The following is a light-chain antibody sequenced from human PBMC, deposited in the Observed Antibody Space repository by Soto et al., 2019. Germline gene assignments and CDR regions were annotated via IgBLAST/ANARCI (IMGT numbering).Light chain of an antibody. V-gene: IGKV3-15*01. CDR2: GAS. Sequence: EIVMTQSPATLSVSRGKRATLSCRANQASSSNLAWYQQKPGQAPRLLIYGASTRATGIPDRFSSSGSGTEFTLTISSLQSEDFATYYCQQHNSLPRSFCQGTKLEIK. CDR1: QASSSN. J-gene: IGKJ2*01. CDR3: QQHNSLPRS.